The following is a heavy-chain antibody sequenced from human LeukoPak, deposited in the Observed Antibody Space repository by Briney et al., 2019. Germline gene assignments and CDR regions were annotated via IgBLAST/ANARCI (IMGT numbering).Heavy chain of an antibody. CDR3: ARDEGFCSGGSCYLPFDY. CDR2: ISSSSSYI. CDR1: GFTFNSYS. D-gene: IGHD2-15*01. V-gene: IGHV3-21*01. Sequence: GGSLRLSCAASGFTFNSYSMNWVRQAPGKGLEWVSSISSSSSYIYYADSVKGRFTISRDNAKNSLYLQMNSLRAEDTAVYYCARDEGFCSGGSCYLPFDYWGQGTLVTVSS. J-gene: IGHJ4*02.